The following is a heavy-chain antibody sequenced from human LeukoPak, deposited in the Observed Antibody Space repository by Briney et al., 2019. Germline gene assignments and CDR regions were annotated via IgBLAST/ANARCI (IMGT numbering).Heavy chain of an antibody. CDR1: GGYINSHY. Sequence: PSETLSLTCTVSGGYINSHYWGWIRQPPGKVLEYIGYIYYTGSAIYSPSLESRVTISIDTSKKQFSLNLRSVNTADTAVYYCARVDLGGSGYFFDLWGQGALVTVSS. J-gene: IGHJ4*02. CDR3: ARVDLGGSGYFFDL. CDR2: IYYTGSA. D-gene: IGHD3-22*01. V-gene: IGHV4-59*11.